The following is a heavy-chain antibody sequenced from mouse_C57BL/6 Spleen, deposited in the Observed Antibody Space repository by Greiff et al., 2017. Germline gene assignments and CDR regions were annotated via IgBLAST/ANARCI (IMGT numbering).Heavy chain of an antibody. CDR2: IHPNSGST. J-gene: IGHJ3*01. Sequence: QVQLQQPGAELVKPGASVKLSCKASGYTFTSYWMHWVKQRPGQGLEWIGMIHPNSGSTNYNEKFKSKATLTVDTSSSTAYMQLSSLTSEDSAVYYWARGSDYDWFAYWGQGTLVTVSA. CDR3: ARGSDYDWFAY. D-gene: IGHD2-4*01. V-gene: IGHV1-64*01. CDR1: GYTFTSYW.